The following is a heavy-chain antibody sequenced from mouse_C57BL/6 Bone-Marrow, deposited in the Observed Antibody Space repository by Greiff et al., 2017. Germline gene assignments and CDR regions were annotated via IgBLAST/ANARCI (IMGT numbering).Heavy chain of an antibody. CDR3: ARDYYGSSDWYVDV. CDR1: GYTFTSYW. J-gene: IGHJ1*03. V-gene: IGHV1-52*01. Sequence: QVQLQQPGAELVRPRSSVKLSCKASGYTFTSYWMHWVKQRPIQGLEWIGNIDPSDSETHYNQKFKDKATLTVDKSSSTAYMQLSSLTSEDSAVYDCARDYYGSSDWYVDVWGTGTTVTVSS. CDR2: IDPSDSET. D-gene: IGHD1-1*01.